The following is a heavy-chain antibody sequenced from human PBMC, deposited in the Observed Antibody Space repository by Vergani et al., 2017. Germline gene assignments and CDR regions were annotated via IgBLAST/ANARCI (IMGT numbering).Heavy chain of an antibody. V-gene: IGHV4-59*01. Sequence: QVQLQESGPGLVKPSETLSLTCTVSGGSISSYYWSWIRQPPGKGLEWIGYIYYSGSTNYNPSLKRRVTISVDTSKNQFSLKLSSVTAADTAVYYCARLREYGGYLDYLTWGQGTLVTVSS. CDR2: IYYSGST. CDR1: GGSISSYY. J-gene: IGHJ5*02. D-gene: IGHD5-12*01. CDR3: ARLREYGGYLDYLT.